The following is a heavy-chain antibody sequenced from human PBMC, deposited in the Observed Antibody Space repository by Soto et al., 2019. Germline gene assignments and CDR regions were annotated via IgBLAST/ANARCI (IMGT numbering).Heavy chain of an antibody. V-gene: IGHV4-61*01. D-gene: IGHD2-8*01. CDR1: GGSFSSGSHY. CDR3: ERGDGIGIVLMVYPQSPFDV. Sequence: PAETLSLTCTACGGSFSSGSHYWSGHRQPPGEGLELIAYICYSGSPDDNPSLKSRVTISVDTSKNQFSLKLSSVTAADTAVYYCERGDGIGIVLMVYPQSPFDVWRQGTLVTVSS. CDR2: ICYSGSP. J-gene: IGHJ4*02.